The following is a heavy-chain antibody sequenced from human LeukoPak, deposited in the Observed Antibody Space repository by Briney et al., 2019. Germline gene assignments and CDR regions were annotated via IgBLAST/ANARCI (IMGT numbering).Heavy chain of an antibody. Sequence: PGGTLRLSCAASGFTFSNYGTSWVRQAPGKGLEWVSGISGSGGTTSYADSVKGRFTISRDNSQNTLNLQMNSLRAEDTAVYYCAKTIAVRNYYYMDVWGKGTTVTVSS. CDR2: ISGSGGTT. CDR1: GFTFSNYG. J-gene: IGHJ6*03. CDR3: AKTIAVRNYYYMDV. D-gene: IGHD6-6*01. V-gene: IGHV3-23*01.